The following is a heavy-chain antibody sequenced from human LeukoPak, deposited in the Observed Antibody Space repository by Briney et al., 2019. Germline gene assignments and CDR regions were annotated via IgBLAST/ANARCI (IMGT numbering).Heavy chain of an antibody. CDR2: IWYDGSNK. J-gene: IGHJ4*02. V-gene: IGHV3-33*01. D-gene: IGHD2-21*02. CDR3: ARGWVTPPNYFDY. Sequence: GGSLRLSCAASGFTFSSYGMHWVRQAPGKGLEWVAVIWYDGSNKYYADSVKGRFTISRDNSKNTLYLQMNSLRAEDTAVYYCARGWVTPPNYFDYWGQGTLVTVSS. CDR1: GFTFSSYG.